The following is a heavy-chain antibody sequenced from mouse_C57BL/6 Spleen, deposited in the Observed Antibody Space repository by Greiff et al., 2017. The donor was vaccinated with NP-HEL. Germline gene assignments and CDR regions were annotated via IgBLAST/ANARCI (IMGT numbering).Heavy chain of an antibody. CDR3: ARPAQGTSDWYFDV. CDR2: INPSNGGT. Sequence: QVQLKESGTELVKPGASVKLSCKASGYTFTSYWMHWVKQRPGQGLEWIGNINPSNGGTNYNEKFKSKATLTVDKSSSTAYMQLSSLTSEDSAVYYWARPAQGTSDWYFDVWGTGTTVTVSA. V-gene: IGHV1-53*01. D-gene: IGHD3-2*02. CDR1: GYTFTSYW. J-gene: IGHJ1*03.